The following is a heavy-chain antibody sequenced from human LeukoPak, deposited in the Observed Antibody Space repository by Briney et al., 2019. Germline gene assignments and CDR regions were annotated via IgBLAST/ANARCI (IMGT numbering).Heavy chain of an antibody. J-gene: IGHJ6*02. D-gene: IGHD4/OR15-4a*01. CDR3: AREARLANAAGLDV. Sequence: PSETLSLTCTVSGGSISTYYWSWIRQPAGKGLEWIGRLYGSGSINYNPSLKSRLSLSGDTSKNQFSLKLSSVTAADTAVYYCAREARLANAAGLDVWGQGTMVTVSS. CDR1: GGSISTYY. CDR2: LYGSGSI. V-gene: IGHV4-4*07.